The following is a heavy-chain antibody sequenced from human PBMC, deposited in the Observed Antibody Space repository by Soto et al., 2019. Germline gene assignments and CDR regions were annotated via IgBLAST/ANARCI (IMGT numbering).Heavy chain of an antibody. D-gene: IGHD6-13*01. J-gene: IGHJ3*02. CDR2: ISGSGGST. CDR3: AKDLQQLYAFDI. V-gene: IGHV3-23*01. Sequence: EVQLLESGGGLVQPGGSLRLSCAASGFTFSSYAMSWVCQAPGKGLEWVSAISGSGGSTYYADSVKGRFTISRDNSKNTLYLHMNSLRAEDTAVYYCAKDLQQLYAFDIWGQGTMVTVSS. CDR1: GFTFSSYA.